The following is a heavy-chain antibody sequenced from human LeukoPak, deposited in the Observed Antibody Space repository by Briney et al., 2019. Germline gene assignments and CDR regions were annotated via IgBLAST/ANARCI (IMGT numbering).Heavy chain of an antibody. Sequence: GGSLRLSCTASGFTAGDYAMSWVRQAPGKGLEWVGFIRSKAYGGTTEYAASVKGRFTISRDDSKSIAYLQMNSLKTEDTAVYYCTRVSDYGTNPAGYWGQGTLVTVSS. D-gene: IGHD4/OR15-4a*01. V-gene: IGHV3-49*04. CDR3: TRVSDYGTNPAGY. CDR2: IRSKAYGGTT. CDR1: GFTAGDYA. J-gene: IGHJ4*02.